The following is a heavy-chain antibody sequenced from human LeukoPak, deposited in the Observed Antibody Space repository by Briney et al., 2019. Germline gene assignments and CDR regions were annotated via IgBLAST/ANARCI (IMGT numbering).Heavy chain of an antibody. J-gene: IGHJ4*02. V-gene: IGHV1-46*01. CDR2: INPSGGST. D-gene: IGHD3-22*01. Sequence: ASVKVSCKVSGYTFTRYYMHWVRQAPGQGLEWMGIINPSGGSTSYVQKFQGRVTMTRDTSTSTVYMELSSLRSEDTAVYYCARDQVPYYYDSSGSAIDYWGQGTLVTVSS. CDR3: ARDQVPYYYDSSGSAIDY. CDR1: GYTFTRYY.